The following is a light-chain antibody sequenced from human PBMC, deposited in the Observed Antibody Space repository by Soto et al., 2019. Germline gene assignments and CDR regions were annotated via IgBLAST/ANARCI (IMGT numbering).Light chain of an antibody. CDR3: QQLNSYRWT. CDR2: AAS. V-gene: IGKV1-9*01. Sequence: DIQLTQSPAFLSASLGDRVTITCRASQGISSYLAWYQQKPGKAPKLLIYAASTLQSGVPSRFRGSGSGTEFTLTISSLPPEDFETYYCQQLNSYRWTFGQGTKVDIK. CDR1: QGISSY. J-gene: IGKJ1*01.